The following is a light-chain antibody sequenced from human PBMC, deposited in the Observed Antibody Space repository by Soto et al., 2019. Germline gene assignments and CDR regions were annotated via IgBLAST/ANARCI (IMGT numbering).Light chain of an antibody. J-gene: IGLJ1*01. CDR2: EGS. CDR3: CSYVDSSTLYV. CDR1: SSDVGSYNL. V-gene: IGLV2-23*01. Sequence: QYAIAEHASVCGSPGQSITISFTGTSSDVGSYNLVSWYQQHPGKVPKLMIYEGSKRPSGVSNRFSVSRSGNTASLTISGLQAEDEADYYCCSYVDSSTLYVFGTGTKLTVL.